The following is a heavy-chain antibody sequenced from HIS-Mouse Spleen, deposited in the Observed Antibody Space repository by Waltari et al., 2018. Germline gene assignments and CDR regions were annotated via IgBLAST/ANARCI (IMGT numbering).Heavy chain of an antibody. J-gene: IGHJ6*02. V-gene: IGHV1-2*02. Sequence: VQLDQSGVKVKKTAASVEDPGKASGYTFTGYYMHLVRQAPGQGLEWMGWINPNSGGTNYAQKFQGRVTMTRDTSISTAYMELSRLRSDDTAVYYCARDSIAVMDVWGQGTTVTVSS. CDR3: ARDSIAVMDV. D-gene: IGHD6-19*01. CDR2: INPNSGGT. CDR1: GYTFTGYY.